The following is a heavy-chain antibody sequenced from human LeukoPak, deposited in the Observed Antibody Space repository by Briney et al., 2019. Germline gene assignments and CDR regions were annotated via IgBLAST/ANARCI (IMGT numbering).Heavy chain of an antibody. CDR1: GFTSGSHW. D-gene: IGHD4-17*01. V-gene: IGHV3-7*01. CDR2: IKRDGSVT. Sequence: GGSLRLSCAASGFTSGSHWMSWVRQPPGKGLEWVANIKRDGSVTNYVDSVKGRFTISRDNAKNTLYLQMNSLRAEDTAVYYCARGGDYGDYGTGYWGQGTLVTVSS. J-gene: IGHJ4*02. CDR3: ARGGDYGDYGTGY.